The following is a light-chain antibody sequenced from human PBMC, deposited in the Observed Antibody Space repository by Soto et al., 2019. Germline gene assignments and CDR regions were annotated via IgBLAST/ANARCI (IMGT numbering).Light chain of an antibody. J-gene: IGLJ2*01. CDR3: SSYTSSSTS. V-gene: IGLV2-14*01. Sequence: SALTQPASVSGSPGQSITISCTGTSSDVGGYNYVSWYQQHPGKAPKLMIYDVSNRPSGVSNRFSGSKSGNMASLTISGLQAEDEADYYCSSYTSSSTSFGGGTKLTVL. CDR1: SSDVGGYNY. CDR2: DVS.